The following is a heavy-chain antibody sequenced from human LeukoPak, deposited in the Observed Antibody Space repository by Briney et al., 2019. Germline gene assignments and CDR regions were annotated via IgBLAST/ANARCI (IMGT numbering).Heavy chain of an antibody. J-gene: IGHJ4*02. Sequence: GGFLSLSCAASGFTFSSYAMSWVRLAPGKGLEWVSAISGSGGSTYYADSVKGRFTISRDNSKNTLYLQMNSLRAEDTAVYYCAKGRKRTTVTTFDYWGQGTLVTVSS. V-gene: IGHV3-23*01. CDR1: GFTFSSYA. CDR2: ISGSGGST. D-gene: IGHD4-17*01. CDR3: AKGRKRTTVTTFDY.